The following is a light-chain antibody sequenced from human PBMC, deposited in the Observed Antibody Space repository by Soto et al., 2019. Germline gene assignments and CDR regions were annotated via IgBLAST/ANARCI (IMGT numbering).Light chain of an antibody. CDR2: EVS. J-gene: IGLJ1*01. CDR3: SSYTSSSTLYV. Sequence: QSALTQPASVSGSPGQSITISCTGTSSDVGGYNYVSWYQQHPGKAPKLMIYEVSNRPSGVSNRFSGSKSGNTASLTISGLQAEDEAGYYCSSYTSSSTLYVFGTGTNVTVL. CDR1: SSDVGGYNY. V-gene: IGLV2-14*01.